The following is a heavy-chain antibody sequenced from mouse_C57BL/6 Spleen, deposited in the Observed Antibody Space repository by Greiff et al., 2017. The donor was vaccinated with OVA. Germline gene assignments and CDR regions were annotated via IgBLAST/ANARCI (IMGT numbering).Heavy chain of an antibody. Sequence: EVQGVESGGGLVKPGGSLKLSCAASGFTFSDYGMHWVRQAPEKGLEWVAYISSGSSTIYYADTVKGRFTISRDNAKNTLFLQMTSLRSEDTAMYYCARAGTDYYAMDYWGQGTSVTVSS. J-gene: IGHJ4*01. CDR2: ISSGSSTI. V-gene: IGHV5-17*01. CDR3: ARAGTDYYAMDY. CDR1: GFTFSDYG. D-gene: IGHD4-1*01.